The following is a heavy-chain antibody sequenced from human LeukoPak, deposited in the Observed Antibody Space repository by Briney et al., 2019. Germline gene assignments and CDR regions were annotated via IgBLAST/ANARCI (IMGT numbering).Heavy chain of an antibody. V-gene: IGHV1-18*01. J-gene: IGHJ4*02. CDR3: ARDVLNYYDSSGYYQSVFDY. CDR1: GYTFTSYG. D-gene: IGHD3-22*01. CDR2: ISAYNGNT. Sequence: ASVKVSCKAFGYTFTSYGISWVRQAPGQGLEWMGWISAYNGNTDYAQKLQGRVTMTTDTSTSTAYMELRSLRSDDTAVYYCARDVLNYYDSSGYYQSVFDYWGQGTLVTVSS.